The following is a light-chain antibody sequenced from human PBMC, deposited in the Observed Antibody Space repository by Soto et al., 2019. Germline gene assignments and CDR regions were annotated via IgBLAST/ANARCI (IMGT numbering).Light chain of an antibody. CDR3: QVWDFSSHLWV. CDR2: DDS. CDR1: NIGSKN. V-gene: IGLV3-21*02. Sequence: SYELTQPPSVSVAPGQTATITCGGNNIGSKNVHWYQQKAGQAPVLVVYDDSDRPSGIPERLSGSNSGDTAALTISGVEVGDEADYYCQVWDFSSHLWVFGGGTKLTVL. J-gene: IGLJ3*02.